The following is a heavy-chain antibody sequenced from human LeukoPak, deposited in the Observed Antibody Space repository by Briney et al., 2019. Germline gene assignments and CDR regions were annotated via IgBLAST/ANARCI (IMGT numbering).Heavy chain of an antibody. D-gene: IGHD6-13*01. J-gene: IGHJ4*02. CDR2: ISSSSSYT. CDR3: ARAYSTSWFDY. Sequence: GGSLRLSCAASGFSFSDFYMVWIRQAPGKGLEWVSHISSSSSYTNYADSVKGRFTISRDNAKNSLYLQMNSLRAEDTAVYYFARAYSTSWFDYRGQGALVTVSS. CDR1: GFSFSDFY. V-gene: IGHV3-11*06.